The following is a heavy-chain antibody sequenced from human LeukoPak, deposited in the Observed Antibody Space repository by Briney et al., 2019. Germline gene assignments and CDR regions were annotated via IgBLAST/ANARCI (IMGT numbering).Heavy chain of an antibody. D-gene: IGHD2-15*01. Sequence: KSSETLSLTCAVHGGSFSGYYWSWIRQPPGKGLEWIGEINHSGSTNYNPSLKSRVTISVDTSKNQFSLKLSSVTAADTAVYYCARGPGVVVVASSRRYYMDVWGKGTTVTVSS. V-gene: IGHV4-34*01. CDR3: ARGPGVVVVASSRRYYMDV. CDR1: GGSFSGYY. J-gene: IGHJ6*03. CDR2: INHSGST.